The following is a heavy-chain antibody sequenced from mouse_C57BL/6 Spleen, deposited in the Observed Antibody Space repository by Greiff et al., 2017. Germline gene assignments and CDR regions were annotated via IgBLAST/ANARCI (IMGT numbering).Heavy chain of an antibody. J-gene: IGHJ3*01. CDR3: VRQSDGAWFAY. D-gene: IGHD2-3*01. Sequence: EVKLVESGGGLVQPKGSLKLSCAASGFSFNTYAMNWVRQAPGKGLEWVARIRSKSNNYATYYADSVKDRFTISRDDSESMLYLQMNNLKTEDTAMYYCVRQSDGAWFAYWGQGTLVTVSA. CDR1: GFSFNTYA. CDR2: IRSKSNNYAT. V-gene: IGHV10-1*01.